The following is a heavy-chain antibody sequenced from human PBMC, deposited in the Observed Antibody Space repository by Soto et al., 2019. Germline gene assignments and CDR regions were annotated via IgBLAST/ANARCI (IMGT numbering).Heavy chain of an antibody. J-gene: IGHJ6*02. V-gene: IGHV4-30-2*01. CDR2: IYHSGST. Sequence: ASETLSLTCVVSGGSISSGGYSWSWIRQPPGKGLEWIGYIYHSGSTYYNPSLKSRVTISVDRSKNQFSLKLSSVTAADTAVYYCASRNYGEYYYYFDMDVWGQGTTVTVSS. CDR3: ASRNYGEYYYYFDMDV. D-gene: IGHD4-17*01. CDR1: GGSISSGGYS.